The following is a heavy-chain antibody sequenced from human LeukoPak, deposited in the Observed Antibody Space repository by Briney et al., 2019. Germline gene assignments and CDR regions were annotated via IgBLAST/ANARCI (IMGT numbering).Heavy chain of an antibody. V-gene: IGHV4-34*01. D-gene: IGHD1-26*01. CDR3: ASAPVGGTTLGFVY. CDR2: INHSGST. J-gene: IGHJ4*02. CDR1: GGSFSGYY. Sequence: TSETLSLTCAVYGGSFSGYYWSWIRQPPGKGLEWIVEINHSGSTNYNPSLKSRVTISVDTSKNQFSLKLSSVTAADTAVYYCASAPVGGTTLGFVYWGQGTLVTVSS.